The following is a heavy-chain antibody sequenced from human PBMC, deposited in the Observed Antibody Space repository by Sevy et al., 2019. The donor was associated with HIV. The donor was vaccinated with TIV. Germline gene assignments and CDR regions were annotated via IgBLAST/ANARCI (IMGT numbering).Heavy chain of an antibody. J-gene: IGHJ6*02. CDR2: IYPDDSDT. Sequence: GESLKISCKGSEYSFRTYWIGWVRQMPGKGLESMGIIYPDDSDTRYSPSFQGQVTISADKSINTAYLQWNSLRASDSAMYYCARHHASYGVTGYYYYSGLDVWSQGTTVTVSS. D-gene: IGHD4-17*01. V-gene: IGHV5-51*01. CDR1: EYSFRTYW. CDR3: ARHHASYGVTGYYYYSGLDV.